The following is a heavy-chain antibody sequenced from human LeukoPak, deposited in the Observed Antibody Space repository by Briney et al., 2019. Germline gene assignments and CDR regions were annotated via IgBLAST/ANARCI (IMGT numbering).Heavy chain of an antibody. CDR3: ARDRVENPVGPWADTFEI. V-gene: IGHV3-23*01. CDR1: GFTFSSYA. Sequence: RAGGSLRLSCAASGFTFSSYAMSWVRQAPGKGLEWVSAISGSGGSTYYADSVKGRLTISRDNSKNTLYLQMNSLRVEDTAVYYCARDRVENPVGPWADTFEIWGQGTMVTVSS. D-gene: IGHD2-2*01. J-gene: IGHJ3*02. CDR2: ISGSGGST.